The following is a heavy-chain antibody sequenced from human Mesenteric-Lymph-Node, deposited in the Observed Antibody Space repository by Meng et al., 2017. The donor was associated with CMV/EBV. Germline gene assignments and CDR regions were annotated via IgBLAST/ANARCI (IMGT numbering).Heavy chain of an antibody. D-gene: IGHD3-10*01. V-gene: IGHV1-18*01. J-gene: IGHJ5*02. CDR2: ISGYNGNT. CDR3: ARDSPAVTINRWLDP. CDR1: NYSFTSYG. Sequence: ASVKVSCKASNYSFTSYGISWVRQAPGQGLEWMGWISGYNGNTKYEQKFQGRVTVTLDISTTTAYMELRSLRSDDTAVYYCARDSPAVTINRWLDPWGQGTLVTV.